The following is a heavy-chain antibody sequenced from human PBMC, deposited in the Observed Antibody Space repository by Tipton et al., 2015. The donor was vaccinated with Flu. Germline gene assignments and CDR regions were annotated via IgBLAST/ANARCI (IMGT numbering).Heavy chain of an antibody. Sequence: TLSLTCAVSGDSISSDYFWGWIRQPPGKGLEWIATIHRSGSTYYNPSLKSRVTMSVDTSNNQFSLKLNSVTAADTAVYYRARHTGDSVRGVVDYWGQGTLVTVSS. J-gene: IGHJ4*02. D-gene: IGHD3-10*02. V-gene: IGHV4-38-2*01. CDR3: ARHTGDSVRGVVDY. CDR1: GDSISSDYF. CDR2: IHRSGST.